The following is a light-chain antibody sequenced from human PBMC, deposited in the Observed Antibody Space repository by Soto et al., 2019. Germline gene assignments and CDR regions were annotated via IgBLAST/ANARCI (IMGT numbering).Light chain of an antibody. CDR3: QQYYSTPT. CDR2: WAS. J-gene: IGKJ2*01. CDR1: QSVLYSSNNKNY. V-gene: IGKV4-1*01. Sequence: DIVMTQSPDSLAVSLGERATINCKSSQSVLYSSNNKNYLAWYQQKPGQPPKLLIYWASTRESGVPDRFSGSRSGTDFSLPISSLQAEDVAVYYCQQYYSTPTFGQGTKLEIK.